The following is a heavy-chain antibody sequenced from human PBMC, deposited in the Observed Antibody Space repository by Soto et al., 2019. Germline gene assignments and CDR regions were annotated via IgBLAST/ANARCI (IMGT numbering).Heavy chain of an antibody. V-gene: IGHV1-3*01. Sequence: QVQLVQSGAEVKKPGASVKVSCKASGYTFTSYAMHWVRQAPGQRLEWMGWINAGNGNTKYSQKFQGRVTITRDTSASTAYMELSSLRSEDTAVYYCARSLLELWFGELLAGPIDYWGQGTLVTVSS. D-gene: IGHD3-10*01. CDR3: ARSLLELWFGELLAGPIDY. CDR1: GYTFTSYA. J-gene: IGHJ4*02. CDR2: INAGNGNT.